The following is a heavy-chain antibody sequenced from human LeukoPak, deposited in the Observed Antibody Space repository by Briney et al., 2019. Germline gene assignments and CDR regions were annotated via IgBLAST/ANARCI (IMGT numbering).Heavy chain of an antibody. V-gene: IGHV3-53*01. CDR2: IYSDGTT. Sequence: GGSLRLPCAASGFTVSSNCMSWVRQAPGKGLEWVSLIYSDGTTYYADSVKGRFTISRDNSKDTLYLQMNSLRAEDTAVYYCARRAGGYSHPYDYWGQGTLVTVSS. J-gene: IGHJ4*02. CDR3: ARRAGGYSHPYDY. D-gene: IGHD4-23*01. CDR1: GFTVSSNC.